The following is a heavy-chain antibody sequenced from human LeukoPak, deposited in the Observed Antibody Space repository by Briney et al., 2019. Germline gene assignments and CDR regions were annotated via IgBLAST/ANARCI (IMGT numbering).Heavy chain of an antibody. CDR3: ARGASYAHTSHNWFDP. D-gene: IGHD1-26*01. V-gene: IGHV1-69*05. J-gene: IGHJ5*02. Sequence: GSSVKVSFKASGGTFISYAISWVRQAPGQGLEWMGRIIPIFGTANYAQKFQGRVTITTDESTSTAYMELSSLRSEDTAVYYCARGASYAHTSHNWFDPWGQGTLVTVSS. CDR1: GGTFISYA. CDR2: IIPIFGTA.